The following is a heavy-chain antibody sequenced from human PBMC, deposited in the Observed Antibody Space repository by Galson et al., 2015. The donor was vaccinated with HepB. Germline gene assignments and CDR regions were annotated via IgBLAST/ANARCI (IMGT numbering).Heavy chain of an antibody. CDR3: ARDSGDGYEATIRRYYFDY. D-gene: IGHD5-24*01. J-gene: IGHJ4*02. Sequence: SLRLSCAASGFTFSSYSMNWVRQAPGKGLEWVSSISSSSSYIYYADSVKGRFTISRDNAKNSLYLQMNSLRAEDTAVYYCARDSGDGYEATIRRYYFDYWGQGTLVTVSS. V-gene: IGHV3-21*01. CDR2: ISSSSSYI. CDR1: GFTFSSYS.